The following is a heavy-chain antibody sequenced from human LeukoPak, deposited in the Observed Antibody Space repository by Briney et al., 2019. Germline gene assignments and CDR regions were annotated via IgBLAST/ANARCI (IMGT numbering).Heavy chain of an antibody. V-gene: IGHV3-23*01. D-gene: IGHD6-13*01. CDR3: AKPPYSSSWHPFDY. Sequence: PGGSLRLSCAASGFTFSTYAMRWVRQAPGKGLEWVSAISGSGGSTYYADSVKGRFTISRDNSKNTLFLQMNSLRAEDTAVYYCAKPPYSSSWHPFDYWGQGTLVTVSS. CDR1: GFTFSTYA. CDR2: ISGSGGST. J-gene: IGHJ4*02.